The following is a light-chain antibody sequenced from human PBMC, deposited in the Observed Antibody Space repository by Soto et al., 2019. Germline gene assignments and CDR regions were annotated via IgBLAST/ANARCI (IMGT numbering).Light chain of an antibody. V-gene: IGLV2-14*03. CDR3: SSYTSSSTRV. CDR1: SSDVGGYNY. CDR2: DVS. Sequence: QLVLTQPASVSGSPGQSITISCTGTSSDVGGYNYVSWYQQHPGKAPKLMIYDVSDRPSGVSNRFSGSKSGNTASLTISGLQAEDEADYYCSSYTSSSTRVFGPGTKLTVL. J-gene: IGLJ1*01.